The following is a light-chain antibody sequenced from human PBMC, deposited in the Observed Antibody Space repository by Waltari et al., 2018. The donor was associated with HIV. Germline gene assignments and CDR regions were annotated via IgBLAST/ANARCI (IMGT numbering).Light chain of an antibody. CDR1: RSNIGSNF. CDR3: AAWDDNLVGHVV. CDR2: KNN. V-gene: IGLV1-47*01. J-gene: IGLJ2*01. Sequence: QSVLTQPPSASGTAGQRVTISCSGSRSNIGSNFVFWYQQFPGSAPKLLIYKNNQRFSGVPGRFSGSKSGTSASLAISGLRSEDEAAYYCAAWDDNLVGHVVFGGGTKLTV.